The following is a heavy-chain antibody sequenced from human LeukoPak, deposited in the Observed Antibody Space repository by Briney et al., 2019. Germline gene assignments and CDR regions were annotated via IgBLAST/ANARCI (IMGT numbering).Heavy chain of an antibody. D-gene: IGHD2-15*01. J-gene: IGHJ4*02. CDR1: GYTFTSYG. CDR3: ASCSGGSCQQFDY. CDR2: ISGYNGNT. V-gene: IGHV1-18*01. Sequence: ASVKVSCKASGYTFTSYGISWVRQAPGQGLEWMGWISGYNGNTNYAQQKFQGRVTMTRDTSTSTVYMELSSLRSEDTAVYYCASCSGGSCQQFDYWGQGTLVTVSS.